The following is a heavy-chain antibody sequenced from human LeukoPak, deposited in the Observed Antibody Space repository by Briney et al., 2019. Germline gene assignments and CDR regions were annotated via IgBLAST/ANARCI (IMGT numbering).Heavy chain of an antibody. CDR3: ARDRVLYGGRYSDY. Sequence: GGSLRLSCIPYGITFSNSAQSWVRQAPGKGLEWVSVIYSGGTTYYADSVKGRFTISRDNSKNTLYLQMNSLRAEDTAVYHCARDRVLYGGRYSDYWGKGTLVTVSS. V-gene: IGHV3-53*01. CDR1: GITFSNSA. J-gene: IGHJ4*02. D-gene: IGHD4/OR15-4a*01. CDR2: IYSGGTT.